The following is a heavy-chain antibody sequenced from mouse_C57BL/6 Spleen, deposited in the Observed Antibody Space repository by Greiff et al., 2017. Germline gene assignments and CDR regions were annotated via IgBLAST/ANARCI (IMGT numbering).Heavy chain of an antibody. D-gene: IGHD1-1*01. CDR1: GFTFSDYG. J-gene: IGHJ4*01. CDR3: ARSNGSSYAYAMDY. CDR2: ISSGSSTI. Sequence: EVKLMESGGGLVKPGGSLKLSCAASGFTFSDYGMHWVRQAPEKGLEWVAYISSGSSTIYYADTVKGRFTISRDNAKNTLFLQMTSLRSEDTAMYYCARSNGSSYAYAMDYWGQGTSVTVSS. V-gene: IGHV5-17*01.